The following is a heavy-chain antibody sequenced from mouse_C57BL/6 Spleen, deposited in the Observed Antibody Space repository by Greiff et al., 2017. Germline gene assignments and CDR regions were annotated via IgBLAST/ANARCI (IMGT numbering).Heavy chain of an antibody. J-gene: IGHJ4*01. V-gene: IGHV1-18*01. CDR1: GYTFTDYN. Sequence: VQLQQSGPELVKPGASVKIPCKASGYTFTDYNMDWVKQSHGKSLEWIGDINPNNGGTIYNQKFKGKATLTVDKSSSTAYMELRSLTSEDTAVYYCARTSYYGSTYYYAMDYWGQGTSVTVSS. D-gene: IGHD1-1*01. CDR3: ARTSYYGSTYYYAMDY. CDR2: INPNNGGT.